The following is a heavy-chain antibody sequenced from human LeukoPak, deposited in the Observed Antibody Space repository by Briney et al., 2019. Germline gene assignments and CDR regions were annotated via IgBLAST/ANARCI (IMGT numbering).Heavy chain of an antibody. CDR2: INPNSGVT. V-gene: IGHV1-2*02. CDR3: ARSPDILTGENFDY. CDR1: GYTFTSYG. D-gene: IGHD3-9*01. Sequence: ASVKVSCKASGYTFTSYGISWVRQAPGQGLEWMGWINPNSGVTNYAQKFQGRVTMTRDTSISTAYMELSRLRSDDTAVYYCARSPDILTGENFDYWGQGTLVTVSS. J-gene: IGHJ4*02.